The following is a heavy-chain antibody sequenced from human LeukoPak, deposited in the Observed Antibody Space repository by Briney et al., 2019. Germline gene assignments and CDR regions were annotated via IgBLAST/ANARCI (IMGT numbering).Heavy chain of an antibody. J-gene: IGHJ5*02. CDR1: GYTFVGYY. Sequence: ASVKVSCKSSGYTFVGYYMHWVRQAPGQGLDWMGWINPNNGGIKYAQKFQGRVTMTRDTSISTVYMELSSLRSDDTAVYYCARVEGYCSAGSCGNWFDPWGQGTLVTVSS. CDR2: INPNNGGI. CDR3: ARVEGYCSAGSCGNWFDP. V-gene: IGHV1-2*02. D-gene: IGHD2-15*01.